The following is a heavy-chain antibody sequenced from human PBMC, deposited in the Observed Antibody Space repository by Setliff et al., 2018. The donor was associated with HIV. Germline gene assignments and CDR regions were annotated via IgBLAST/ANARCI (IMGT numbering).Heavy chain of an antibody. CDR2: IDYSGSK. Sequence: SETLSLTCTVSGGSIRGYYWSWIRQPPGKGLEWIGYIDYSGSKNYNPSLTSRATMSMDTSKNQFNLKVTSVTAADTALYYCARVIGSGTFDSWGQGTLVTVSS. D-gene: IGHD3-10*01. V-gene: IGHV4-59*01. CDR1: GGSIRGYY. CDR3: ARVIGSGTFDS. J-gene: IGHJ4*02.